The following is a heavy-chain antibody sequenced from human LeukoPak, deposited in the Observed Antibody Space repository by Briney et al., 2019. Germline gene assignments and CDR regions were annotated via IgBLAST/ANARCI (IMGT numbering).Heavy chain of an antibody. CDR1: GGSISSYY. Sequence: PSETLSLTCTVSGGSISSYYWSWIRQPPGKGLEWIGYIYYSGSTNYNPSLKSRVTISVDTSKNQFSLKLSSVTAADTAVYYCARHNSVLRFLEWFPNWFDPWGQGTLVTVSS. CDR3: ARHNSVLRFLEWFPNWFDP. J-gene: IGHJ5*02. D-gene: IGHD3-3*01. V-gene: IGHV4-59*08. CDR2: IYYSGST.